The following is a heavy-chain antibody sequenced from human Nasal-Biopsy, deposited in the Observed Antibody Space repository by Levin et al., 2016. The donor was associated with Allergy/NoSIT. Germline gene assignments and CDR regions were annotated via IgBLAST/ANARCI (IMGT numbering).Heavy chain of an antibody. CDR3: AKDNDFGIFNAFDY. CDR2: SGSGGST. J-gene: IGHJ4*02. CDR1: GFTFSSYA. D-gene: IGHD3-3*01. Sequence: ETLSLTCAASGFTFSSYAMSWVRQAPGKGLEWVSISGSGGSTYYVDSVKGRFTISRDSSKNTLYLQMNSLRAEDTAVYYCAKDNDFGIFNAFDYWGQGTLVTVSS. V-gene: IGHV3-23*01.